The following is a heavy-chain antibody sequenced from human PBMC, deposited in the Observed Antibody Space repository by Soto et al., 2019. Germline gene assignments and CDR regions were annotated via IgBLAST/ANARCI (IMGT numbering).Heavy chain of an antibody. CDR3: ARGGYCTGGSCYRIHDY. CDR1: GYTFTNYG. J-gene: IGHJ4*02. Sequence: ASVKVSCKASGYTFTNYGISWVRQAPGQGLEWMGWISAHNGNTNHAQKLQGRVTMTTDTSTSTAYMELTRLRSDDTAVYYCARGGYCTGGSCYRIHDYWGQGTLVTVSS. V-gene: IGHV1-18*01. CDR2: ISAHNGNT. D-gene: IGHD2-15*01.